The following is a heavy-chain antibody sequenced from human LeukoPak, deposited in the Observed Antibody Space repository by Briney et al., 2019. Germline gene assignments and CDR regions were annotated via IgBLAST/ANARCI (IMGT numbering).Heavy chain of an antibody. CDR1: GFTFSNYC. CDR3: ARDYWRSIEY. D-gene: IGHD2-2*01. J-gene: IGHJ4*02. V-gene: IGHV3-7*03. CDR2: INEDGSTK. Sequence: PGGSVRLSCAASGFTFSNYCMSWVRQAPREGLEWVAIINEDGSTKYYVDSLKGRFVISRDNAKNSLYLQMSGLRADDTAVYYCARDYWRSIEYWGQGALVTVSS.